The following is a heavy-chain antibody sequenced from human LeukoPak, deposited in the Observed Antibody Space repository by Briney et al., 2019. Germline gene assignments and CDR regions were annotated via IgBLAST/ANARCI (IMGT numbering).Heavy chain of an antibody. Sequence: SETLSLTCTVSGGSICSGDYYWSWIRQPPGKGLEWIGYIYYSGSTYYNPSLKSRVTISVDTSKNQFSLKLSSVTAADTAVYYCARDLFWGSIDYWGQGTLVTVSS. CDR1: GGSICSGDYY. V-gene: IGHV4-30-4*08. D-gene: IGHD3-16*01. J-gene: IGHJ4*02. CDR3: ARDLFWGSIDY. CDR2: IYYSGST.